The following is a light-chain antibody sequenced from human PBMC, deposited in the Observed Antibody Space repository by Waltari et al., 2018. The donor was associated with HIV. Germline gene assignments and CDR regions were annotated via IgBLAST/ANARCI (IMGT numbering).Light chain of an antibody. J-gene: IGLJ1*01. CDR3: CSYAGSYVV. CDR1: SSDVGAYNR. CDR2: DAR. Sequence: QSALTQPRPVSGSPGQSVTISCTGTSSDVGAYNRASWYHQHPGKAPKVLIYDARERPAGVPDRFSGSKSANTASLTISGLQADDEADYHCCSYAGSYVVFGTGTKVTVL. V-gene: IGLV2-11*01.